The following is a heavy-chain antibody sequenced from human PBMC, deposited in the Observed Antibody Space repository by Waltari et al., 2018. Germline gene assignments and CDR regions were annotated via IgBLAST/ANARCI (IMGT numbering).Heavy chain of an antibody. V-gene: IGHV4-59*01. Sequence: QVQLQESGPGLVKPSETLSLTCTVSGGSISSYYWSWIRQPPGKGLEWIGYIYYSGSTNYNPSLKSRVTISVDTSKNQFSLKLSSVTAADTAVYYCARVHPPSGYSSSWPYYYYMDVWGKGTTVTVSS. CDR3: ARVHPPSGYSSSWPYYYYMDV. D-gene: IGHD6-13*01. J-gene: IGHJ6*03. CDR2: IYYSGST. CDR1: GGSISSYY.